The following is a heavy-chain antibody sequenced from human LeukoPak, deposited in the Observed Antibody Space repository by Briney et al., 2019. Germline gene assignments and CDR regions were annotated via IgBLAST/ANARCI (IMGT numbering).Heavy chain of an antibody. V-gene: IGHV4-39*07. J-gene: IGHJ6*02. Sequence: SETLSLTCTVSGGSISSSSYYWGWIRQPPGKGLEWIGSIYYSGSTYYNPSLKSRVTISVDTSKNQFSLKLSSVTAADTAVYYCARVGAVAGTARVYGMDVWGQGTTVTVSS. CDR1: GGSISSSSYY. D-gene: IGHD6-19*01. CDR2: IYYSGST. CDR3: ARVGAVAGTARVYGMDV.